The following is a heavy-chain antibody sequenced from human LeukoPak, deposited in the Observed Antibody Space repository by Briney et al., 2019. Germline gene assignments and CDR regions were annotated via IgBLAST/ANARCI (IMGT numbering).Heavy chain of an antibody. J-gene: IGHJ4*02. CDR2: IHYSGST. D-gene: IGHD3-16*01. Sequence: KPSETLSLTCTVSGGSITNYYWSWIRQPPGKGLEWIGSIHYSGSTNYNPSLTRPVTISVDTSRNQFSLKLTSMTAADTAVYYCARGFGAVNRGPSFDYWGQGTLVTVSS. CDR3: ARGFGAVNRGPSFDY. CDR1: GGSITNYY. V-gene: IGHV4-59*13.